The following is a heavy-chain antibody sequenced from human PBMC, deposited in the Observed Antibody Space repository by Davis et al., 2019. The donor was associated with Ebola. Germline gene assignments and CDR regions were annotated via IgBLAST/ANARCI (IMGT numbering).Heavy chain of an antibody. V-gene: IGHV4-59*12. CDR2: IYYSGST. J-gene: IGHJ2*01. CDR1: GGSISSYY. Sequence: MPSETLSLTCTVSGGSISSYYWSWIRQPPGKGLEWIGYIYYSGSTNYNPSLKSRVTISVDTSKNQFSLKLSSVTAADTAVYYCVRLRGVCTNGVCSPYWYFDLWGRGTLVTVSS. D-gene: IGHD2-8*01. CDR3: VRLRGVCTNGVCSPYWYFDL.